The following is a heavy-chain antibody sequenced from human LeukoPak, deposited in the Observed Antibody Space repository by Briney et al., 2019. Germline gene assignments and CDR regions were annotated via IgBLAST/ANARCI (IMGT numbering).Heavy chain of an antibody. CDR1: GGSISSSIND. D-gene: IGHD5-18*01. V-gene: IGHV4-39*01. CDR2: GCYSGST. Sequence: SETLSLTCTVSGGSISSSINDWGWLRQPPGKGREWFGSGCYSGSTYYNPSLKSRVTISVDTSKNQFSLKLSSVTAADTAVYYCARQAYSYGCVWFDPWGQGTLVTVSS. CDR3: ARQAYSYGCVWFDP. J-gene: IGHJ5*02.